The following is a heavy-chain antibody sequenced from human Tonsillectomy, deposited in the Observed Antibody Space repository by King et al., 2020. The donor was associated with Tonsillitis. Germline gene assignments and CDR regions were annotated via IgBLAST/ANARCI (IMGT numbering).Heavy chain of an antibody. Sequence: VQLVESGGGVVQPGTSLRLSCAASGFTFSSYGMHWVRQAPGKGLEGVAVISYDGSNKYYADSVKGRFTISRDNSKNTLYLQMNSLRAEDTAVYYCAKDRGDDFWSGFDYWGQGTLVTVSS. D-gene: IGHD3-3*01. CDR1: GFTFSSYG. V-gene: IGHV3-30*18. CDR3: AKDRGDDFWSGFDY. CDR2: ISYDGSNK. J-gene: IGHJ4*02.